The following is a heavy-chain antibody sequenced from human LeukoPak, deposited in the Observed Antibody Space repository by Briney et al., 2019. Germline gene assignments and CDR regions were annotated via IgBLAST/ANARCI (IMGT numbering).Heavy chain of an antibody. CDR2: ISSSSYI. CDR3: ASNGGGGSCYHDY. CDR1: GFTFSSYS. Sequence: GGSLRLSCAASGFTFSSYSMNWVRQAPGKGLEWVSSISSSSYIYYADSVKGRFTISRDNAKNSLYPQMNSLRAEDTAVYYCASNGGGGSCYHDYWGQGTLVTVSS. V-gene: IGHV3-21*01. J-gene: IGHJ4*02. D-gene: IGHD2-15*01.